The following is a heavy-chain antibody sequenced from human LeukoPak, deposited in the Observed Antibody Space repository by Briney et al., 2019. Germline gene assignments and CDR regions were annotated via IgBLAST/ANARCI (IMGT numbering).Heavy chain of an antibody. V-gene: IGHV4-59*12. D-gene: IGHD6-13*01. Sequence: SETLSLTRTVSGGSISSYYWSCIRQPPGKGREWIGYIYYSGSTNYNPSLKSQVTISVDTSKNQFSLKLSSVTAADTAVYYCARSRAAAGLDYWGQGTLVTVSS. CDR3: ARSRAAAGLDY. CDR1: GGSISSYY. J-gene: IGHJ4*02. CDR2: IYYSGST.